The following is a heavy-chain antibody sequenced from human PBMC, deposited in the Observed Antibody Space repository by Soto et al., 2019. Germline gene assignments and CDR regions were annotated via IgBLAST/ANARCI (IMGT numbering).Heavy chain of an antibody. CDR1: GGSINSGDYC. J-gene: IGHJ6*02. CDR3: ARGTGTHRWKYYYGMDV. V-gene: IGHV4-31*03. Sequence: SETLSLTCTVSGGSINSGDYCSWTWISQQSGKGLEWIGYIYNSGSTYYNPSLKSRVTISLDTSKNQFSLRLSSVTAADTAVYYCARGTGTHRWKYYYGMDVWGQGTTVTVSS. D-gene: IGHD3-10*01. CDR2: IYNSGST.